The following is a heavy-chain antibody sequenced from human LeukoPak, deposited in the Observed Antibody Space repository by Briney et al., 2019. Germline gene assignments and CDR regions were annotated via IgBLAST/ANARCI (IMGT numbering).Heavy chain of an antibody. Sequence: ASVNVSCKASGYTFTSYAMHWVRQAPGQRLEWMGWINAGNGNTKYSQEFQDRVTITRDTSASTAYMELSSLRYEDMGVYYCARNGIAIYYYGSGSYSQTNYYYYMDVWGKGTTVTVSS. D-gene: IGHD3-10*01. V-gene: IGHV1-3*03. CDR1: GYTFTSYA. CDR3: ARNGIAIYYYGSGSYSQTNYYYYMDV. J-gene: IGHJ6*03. CDR2: INAGNGNT.